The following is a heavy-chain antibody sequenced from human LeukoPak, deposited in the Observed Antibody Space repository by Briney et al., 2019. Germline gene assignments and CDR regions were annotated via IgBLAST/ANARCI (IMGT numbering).Heavy chain of an antibody. D-gene: IGHD3-22*01. V-gene: IGHV3-30*03. CDR1: GFIFSNYG. CDR3: ASPYYYDSSGYYYAPDY. CDR2: ISYDGSNK. Sequence: PGGSLRLSCAASGFIFSNYGMSWVRQAPGKGLEWVAVISYDGSNKYYADSVKGRFTISRDNSKNTLYLQMNSLRAEDTAVYYCASPYYYDSSGYYYAPDYWGQGTLVTVSS. J-gene: IGHJ4*02.